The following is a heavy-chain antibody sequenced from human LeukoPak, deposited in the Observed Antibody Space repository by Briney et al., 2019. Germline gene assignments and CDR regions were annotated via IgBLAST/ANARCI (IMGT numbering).Heavy chain of an antibody. CDR3: TTRSPRGNYFDY. D-gene: IGHD3-16*01. CDR1: GFTFSSYA. V-gene: IGHV3-15*01. Sequence: GGSLRLSCAASGFTFSSYAMSWVRQAPGKGLEWVGRIKSETDGGTTDSAAPVKGRFIISRDDSKNTLYLQMSSLQTEDTAVYYCTTRSPRGNYFDYWGQGTLVTVSS. J-gene: IGHJ4*02. CDR2: IKSETDGGTT.